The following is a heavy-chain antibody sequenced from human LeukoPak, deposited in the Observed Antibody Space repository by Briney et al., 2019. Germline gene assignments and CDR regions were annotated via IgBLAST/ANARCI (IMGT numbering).Heavy chain of an antibody. Sequence: GASVKVSCKASGGTFSSYAISWVRQAPGQGLEWMGRIIPILGIANYAQKFQGRVTITADKSTSTAYMELGSLRSEDTAVYYCARGTGIAVAGMDVWGQGTTVTVSS. J-gene: IGHJ6*02. CDR1: GGTFSSYA. CDR3: ARGTGIAVAGMDV. V-gene: IGHV1-69*04. CDR2: IIPILGIA. D-gene: IGHD6-19*01.